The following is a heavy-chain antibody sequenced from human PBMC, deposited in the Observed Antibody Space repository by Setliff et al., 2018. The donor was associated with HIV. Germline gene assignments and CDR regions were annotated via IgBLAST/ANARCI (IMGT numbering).Heavy chain of an antibody. CDR3: ARVWNYVVDV. Sequence: ASVKVSCKASGYTFTSYGITWVRQAPGQGLEWMGWINTNSGHTDYAQKLQDRVTITADTSSTTAYMELSSLRSDDTAVYYCARVWNYVVDVWGKGTTVTSPQ. CDR1: GYTFTSYG. CDR2: INTNSGHT. V-gene: IGHV1-18*01. J-gene: IGHJ6*04. D-gene: IGHD3-16*01.